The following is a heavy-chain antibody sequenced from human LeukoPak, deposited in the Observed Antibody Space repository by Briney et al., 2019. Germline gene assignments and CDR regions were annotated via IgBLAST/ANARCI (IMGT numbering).Heavy chain of an antibody. V-gene: IGHV4-4*02. Sequence: PSGTLSLTCAVSGAFITNSHWWSWARQPPGKGLERIGEIYHSGTTNYNPSLQSRVTTSVDKSKNQFSLKLSSVTAADTAVYYCATYFYGEYGSYYFDYWGQGTLVTVSS. D-gene: IGHD4-17*01. CDR1: GAFITNSHW. CDR3: ATYFYGEYGSYYFDY. J-gene: IGHJ4*02. CDR2: IYHSGTT.